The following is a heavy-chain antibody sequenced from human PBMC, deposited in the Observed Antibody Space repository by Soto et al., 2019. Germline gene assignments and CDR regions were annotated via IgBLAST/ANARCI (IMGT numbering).Heavy chain of an antibody. CDR1: GGSFSGYY. D-gene: IGHD2-15*01. V-gene: IGHV4-34*01. Sequence: SETLSLTCAVYGGSFSGYYWSWIRQPPGKGLEWIGEINHSGSTNYNPSLKSRVTISVDTSKNQFSLKLSSVTAADTAVYYCARHPYCSGGSCDRAPYDYYMDVWGKGTTVTVSS. CDR3: ARHPYCSGGSCDRAPYDYYMDV. CDR2: INHSGST. J-gene: IGHJ6*03.